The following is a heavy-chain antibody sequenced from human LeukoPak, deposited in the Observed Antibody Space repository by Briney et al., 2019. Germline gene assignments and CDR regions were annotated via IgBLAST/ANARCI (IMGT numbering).Heavy chain of an antibody. CDR2: INPNSGGT. Sequence: ASVKVSCKASGYTFTGYYMHWVRQAPGQGLEWMGWINPNSGGTNYAQKFQGRVTMTRDTSISTAYMELSRLRSDDMAVYYCARALKLLYWFDPWGQGTLVTVSS. D-gene: IGHD3-10*01. J-gene: IGHJ5*02. V-gene: IGHV1-2*02. CDR3: ARALKLLYWFDP. CDR1: GYTFTGYY.